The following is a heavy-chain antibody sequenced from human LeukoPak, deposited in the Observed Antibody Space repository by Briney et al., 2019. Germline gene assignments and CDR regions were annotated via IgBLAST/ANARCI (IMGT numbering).Heavy chain of an antibody. V-gene: IGHV1-2*02. J-gene: IGHJ5*02. CDR1: GYTFTGYY. Sequence: ASVKVSCTASGYTFTGYYMHWVRQAPGQGLEWMGWINPNSGGTNYAQKFQGRVTMTRDTSISTAYMELSRLRSDDTAVYYCASYIRITIFGVVPGGFDPWGQGTLVTVSS. CDR2: INPNSGGT. CDR3: ASYIRITIFGVVPGGFDP. D-gene: IGHD3-3*01.